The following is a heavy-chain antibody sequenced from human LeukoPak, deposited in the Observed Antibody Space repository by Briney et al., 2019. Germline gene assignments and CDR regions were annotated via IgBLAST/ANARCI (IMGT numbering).Heavy chain of an antibody. J-gene: IGHJ1*01. CDR2: IFHNGNS. D-gene: IGHD3-22*01. V-gene: IGHV4-59*01. Sequence: PGGSLRLSCAASGFTFDDYAMHWIRQPPGKGLEWIGYIFHNGNSNYNPSLKSRVTISVYTSKNQFSLKLSSVTAADPAVYYCARVKYYYDSSGYRAEYFPPWGPGNLVTVSS. CDR3: ARVKYYYDSSGYRAEYFPP. CDR1: GFTFDDYA.